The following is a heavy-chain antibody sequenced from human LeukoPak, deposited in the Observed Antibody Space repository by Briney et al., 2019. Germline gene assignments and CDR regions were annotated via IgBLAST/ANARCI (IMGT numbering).Heavy chain of an antibody. J-gene: IGHJ5*02. Sequence: PGGSLRLSCAASGFSFKDYWMSWVRQAPGKGLEWVADITPDGSGKTYVDSVKGRFTISRDNAKNSLYLQMNSLRVEDTAVYFCARPSRCSSGNNFCYSWFDPWGQGTLVTVSS. D-gene: IGHD2-2*02. V-gene: IGHV3-7*01. CDR3: ARPSRCSSGNNFCYSWFDP. CDR1: GFSFKDYW. CDR2: ITPDGSGK.